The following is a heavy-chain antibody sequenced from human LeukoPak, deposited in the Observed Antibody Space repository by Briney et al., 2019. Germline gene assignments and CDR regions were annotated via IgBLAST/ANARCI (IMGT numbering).Heavy chain of an antibody. J-gene: IGHJ4*02. D-gene: IGHD1-26*01. V-gene: IGHV3-23*01. CDR2: ISGSGGST. CDR3: VKVSATVGATYFDF. CDR1: GFTFSSYA. Sequence: GGSLRLSCAASGFTFSSYAMSWVRQAPGKGLEWVSAISGSGGSTYYADSVKGRFTISRDNSKNTLYFQMTSLRAEDTAVYYCVKVSATVGATYFDFWGQGTLVTVSS.